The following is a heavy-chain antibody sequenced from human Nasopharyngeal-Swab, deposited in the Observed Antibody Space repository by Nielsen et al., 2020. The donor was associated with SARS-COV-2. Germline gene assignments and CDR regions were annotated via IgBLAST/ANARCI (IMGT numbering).Heavy chain of an antibody. CDR2: ISGSDGSA. Sequence: GSLRLSCAASGFTFSSYAMSWVRQAPGKGLEWVSTISGSDGSAYYAGSVKGRFTISRDNSRHTLCLQMNSLRAEDTAVYYCARIRTGAYFDYWGQGTLVTVSS. V-gene: IGHV3-23*01. J-gene: IGHJ4*02. CDR1: GFTFSSYA. CDR3: ARIRTGAYFDY. D-gene: IGHD1-14*01.